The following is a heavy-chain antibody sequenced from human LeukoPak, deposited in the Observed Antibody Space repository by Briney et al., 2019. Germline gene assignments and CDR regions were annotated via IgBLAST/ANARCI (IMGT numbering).Heavy chain of an antibody. J-gene: IGHJ6*03. CDR3: ARVARGDYYYYYMDV. CDR2: INNDGSST. V-gene: IGHV3-74*01. D-gene: IGHD3-10*01. CDR1: GFTFSSYW. Sequence: GGSLRLSCGASGFTFSSYWMHWVRQAPGKGRVWVSRINNDGSSTSYADSVQGRFTISRDNAKNTLYLQMNSLRAEDTALYYCARVARGDYYYYYMDVWGKGTTVTVSS.